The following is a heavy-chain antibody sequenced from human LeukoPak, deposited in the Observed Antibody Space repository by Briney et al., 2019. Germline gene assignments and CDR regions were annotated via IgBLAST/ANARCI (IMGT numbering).Heavy chain of an antibody. Sequence: GGSLRLSCAASGFTFSNYGMHWVRQAPGKGLEWVAVISYDGNSKYCVDSVKGRFTISRDNSKNTLYLQMNSLRAEDTAVYYCAKGYCSSTSCYPEAPSDYWGQGTLVTVSS. CDR1: GFTFSNYG. CDR3: AKGYCSSTSCYPEAPSDY. V-gene: IGHV3-30*18. J-gene: IGHJ4*02. CDR2: ISYDGNSK. D-gene: IGHD2-2*01.